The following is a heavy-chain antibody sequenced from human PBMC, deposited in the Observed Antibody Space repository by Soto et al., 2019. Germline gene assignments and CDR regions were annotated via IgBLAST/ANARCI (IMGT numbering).Heavy chain of an antibody. J-gene: IGHJ4*02. V-gene: IGHV3-7*03. CDR3: VRNSGRYRLDH. CDR1: GFSFPSYW. D-gene: IGHD6-19*01. Sequence: ESGGGLVQPGGSLRLSCAVSGFSFPSYWMTWVRQAPGKGLEWVANISPDGSAIQYAVSVEGRFTISRDNAKNSLDLQMTDLRAEDTAVYYCVRNSGRYRLDHWGQGTLVTVSS. CDR2: ISPDGSAI.